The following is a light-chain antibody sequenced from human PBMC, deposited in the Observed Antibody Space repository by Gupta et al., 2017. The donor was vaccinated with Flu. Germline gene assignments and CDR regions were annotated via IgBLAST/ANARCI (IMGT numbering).Light chain of an antibody. V-gene: IGLV2-11*01. CDR1: SSYVGASKF. CDR3: ASYAGSNTFDV. Sequence: SSYVGASKFVSGYQLHPDKAPKLTIYDVSERPSGVPGRFSGSKSGNTASLTISGLQAEDEADDYCASYAGSNTFDVCGTGTRVTVL. CDR2: DVS. J-gene: IGLJ1*01.